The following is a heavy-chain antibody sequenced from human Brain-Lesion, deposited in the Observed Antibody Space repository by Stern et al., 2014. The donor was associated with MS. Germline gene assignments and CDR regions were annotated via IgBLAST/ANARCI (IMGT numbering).Heavy chain of an antibody. CDR2: TYYRSKWYY. CDR3: AKGYNWFDS. CDR1: GDSVSSNSAA. Sequence: QVQLQQSGPGLMKPSQTLALTCAISGDSVSSNSAAWNWIRQSPSRGLEWLGRTYYRSKWYYQYAESVKSRITITADTSTNQFSLQLNSVTPEDTAVYLCAKGYNWFDSWGQGTVVTVS. J-gene: IGHJ5*01. V-gene: IGHV6-1*01.